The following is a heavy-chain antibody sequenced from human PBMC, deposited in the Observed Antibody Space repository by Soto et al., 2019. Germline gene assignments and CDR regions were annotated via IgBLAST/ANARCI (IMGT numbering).Heavy chain of an antibody. V-gene: IGHV3-23*01. CDR2: ISGSGGST. J-gene: IGHJ6*02. Sequence: TGGSLRLSCAASGFTFSSYAMSWVRQAPGKGLEWVSAISGSGGSTYYADSVKGRFTISRDNSKNTLYLQMNSLRAEDTAVYCCAKGKVAPYYYASSGYYRGPHYYGMDLWGQGTTVTVSS. CDR3: AKGKVAPYYYASSGYYRGPHYYGMDL. CDR1: GFTFSSYA. D-gene: IGHD3-22*01.